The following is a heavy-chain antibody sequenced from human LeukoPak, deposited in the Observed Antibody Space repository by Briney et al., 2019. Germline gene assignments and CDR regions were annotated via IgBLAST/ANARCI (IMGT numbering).Heavy chain of an antibody. V-gene: IGHV4-59*01. Sequence: SETLSLTCTVSGGSISGFYWSWIRQPPGKGLEWIGYIYYSGNTNYHPSLKSRVTISLDTSKNQFSLRLSSVTAADTAVYYCARDRCSGGSCYSDYWGQGTLVTVSS. CDR3: ARDRCSGGSCYSDY. D-gene: IGHD2-15*01. CDR2: IYYSGNT. J-gene: IGHJ4*02. CDR1: GGSISGFY.